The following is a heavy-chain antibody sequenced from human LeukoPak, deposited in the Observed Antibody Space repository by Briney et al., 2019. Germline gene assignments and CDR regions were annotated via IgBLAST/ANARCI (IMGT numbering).Heavy chain of an antibody. CDR3: STGSGHAFDI. CDR1: GFTISSYW. Sequence: GGSLRLSCAASGFTISSYWMHWVRQVPGKGLVWVSRINSDGSSTSYADSVKGRFTISRDNAKNTLYVQMNSLRAEDTAVYYCSTGSGHAFDIWGRGTMVTVSS. J-gene: IGHJ3*02. CDR2: INSDGSST. V-gene: IGHV3-74*01. D-gene: IGHD3-10*01.